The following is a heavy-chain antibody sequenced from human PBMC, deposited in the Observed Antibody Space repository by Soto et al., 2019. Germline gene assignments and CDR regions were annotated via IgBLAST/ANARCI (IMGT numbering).Heavy chain of an antibody. CDR1: GFSLSTSGVG. V-gene: IGHV2-5*02. D-gene: IGHD3-10*01. J-gene: IGHJ5*02. Sequence: QITLKESGPTLVKPTQTLTLTCTFSGFSLSTSGVGVGWIRQPPGKALEWLALIYWDDDKRYRPSLKSRLTITKDTSKNQVVLTMTNMDPVDTATYYCAHSSSLWFANWFDPWGQGTLVTVSS. CDR2: IYWDDDK. CDR3: AHSSSLWFANWFDP.